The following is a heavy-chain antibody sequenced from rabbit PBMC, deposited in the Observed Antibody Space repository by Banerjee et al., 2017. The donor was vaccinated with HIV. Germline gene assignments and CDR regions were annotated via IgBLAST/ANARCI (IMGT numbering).Heavy chain of an antibody. CDR1: GFSFSSNYY. J-gene: IGHJ4*01. D-gene: IGHD1-1*01. V-gene: IGHV1S45*01. Sequence: QEQLVESGGGLVQPEGSLTLTCTASGFSFSSNYYMCWVRQAPGKGLEWIGCIYAGSGSTYYASWAKGRFTISKTSSTTVTLQMTSLTAADTATYFCARDRSPSSGIAFDLWGPGTLVTVS. CDR2: IYAGSGST. CDR3: ARDRSPSSGIAFDL.